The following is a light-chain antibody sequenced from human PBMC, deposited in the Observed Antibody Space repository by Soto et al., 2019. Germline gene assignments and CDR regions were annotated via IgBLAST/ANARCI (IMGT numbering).Light chain of an antibody. CDR1: ALPKKY. V-gene: IGLV3-16*01. J-gene: IGLJ2*01. CDR3: LSADSSGTYRKV. CDR2: KDS. Sequence: SYELTQPPSVSVSLGQMARITCSGEALPKKYAYWYQQKPGQFPVLVIYKDSERPSGIPERFSGSSSGTIVTLTISGVQAEDEADYYCLSADSSGTYRKVFGGGTKLTVL.